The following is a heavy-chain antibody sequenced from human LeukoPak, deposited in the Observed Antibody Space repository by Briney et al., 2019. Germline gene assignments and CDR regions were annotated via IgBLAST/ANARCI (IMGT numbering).Heavy chain of an antibody. CDR1: GESVSSYY. CDR2: TSGGGDA. D-gene: IGHD6-25*01. V-gene: IGHV4-4*07. CDR3: ARGPHLAADVYFDF. J-gene: IGHJ2*01. Sequence: SETLSLTCTVSGESVSSYYWSWIRQTAGQGLEWVGRTSGGGDANFNLSLESRGTMSVDTSKNQFSLKLISVTAADTAVYYCARGPHLAADVYFDFWGRGILVTVSS.